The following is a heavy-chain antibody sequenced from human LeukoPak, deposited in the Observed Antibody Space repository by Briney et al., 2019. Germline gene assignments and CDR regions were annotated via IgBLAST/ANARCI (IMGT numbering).Heavy chain of an antibody. D-gene: IGHD2-21*01. Sequence: GGSLRLSCAASGFTFSTYAMSWVRQAPGKGLEWVSAISGSGAATYYADSVKGRFTISRDNSKNTLYLQMNSLRAEDTAVYYCARISPETDYWGQGTLVTLSS. CDR3: ARISPETDY. CDR1: GFTFSTYA. J-gene: IGHJ4*02. V-gene: IGHV3-23*01. CDR2: ISGSGAAT.